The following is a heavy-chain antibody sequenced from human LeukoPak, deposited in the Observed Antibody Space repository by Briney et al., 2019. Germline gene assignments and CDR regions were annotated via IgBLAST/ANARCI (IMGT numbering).Heavy chain of an antibody. Sequence: GGSLRLSCAASGFTFSSYWMSWVRQAPGKGLEWVANIKQDGSEKYYVDSVKGRFTISRDKAKNSLYLQMNSLRAEDTAVYYCARHLRPSYGDYDKGSFGPWGQGTLGSVSS. CDR2: IKQDGSEK. CDR1: GFTFSSYW. J-gene: IGHJ5*02. CDR3: ARHLRPSYGDYDKGSFGP. V-gene: IGHV3-7*01. D-gene: IGHD4-17*01.